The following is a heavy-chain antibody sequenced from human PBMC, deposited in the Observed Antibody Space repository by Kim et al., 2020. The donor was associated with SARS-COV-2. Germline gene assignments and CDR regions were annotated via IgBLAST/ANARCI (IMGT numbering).Heavy chain of an antibody. CDR3: TRFGGNYSYAFAI. D-gene: IGHD1-26*01. Sequence: NYEQKVQGRVTMTRDTSTSTAYMELRSLRSDDTAIYYCTRFGGNYSYAFAIWGQGTVVTVSS. J-gene: IGHJ3*02. V-gene: IGHV1-18*01.